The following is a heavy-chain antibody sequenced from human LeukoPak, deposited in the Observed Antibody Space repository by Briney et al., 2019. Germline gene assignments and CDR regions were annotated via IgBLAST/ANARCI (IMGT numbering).Heavy chain of an antibody. CDR2: ISYDGSNK. V-gene: IGHV3-30*18. J-gene: IGHJ4*02. CDR3: AKDMVWAAVAGTVDY. D-gene: IGHD6-19*01. CDR1: GSTFSSYG. Sequence: GGSLRLPCAASGSTFSSYGMHWVRQAPGKGLEGVAVISYDGSNKYYADSVKGRFTISRDNSKNTLYLQMNSLRAEDTAVYYCAKDMVWAAVAGTVDYWGQGTLVTVSS.